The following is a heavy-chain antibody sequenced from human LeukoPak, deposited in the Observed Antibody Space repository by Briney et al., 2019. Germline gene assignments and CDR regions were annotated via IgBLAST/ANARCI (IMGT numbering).Heavy chain of an antibody. CDR3: AGGGEAARSLAY. Sequence: GSLRLSCAASGVTSHYMTWVRQAPGKGLEWVSVIYNGGTTYYADSVKGRFTISRDNSKSTLFVYLQMNSLRTDDTALYYCAGGGEAARSLAYWGQGALVTVSS. V-gene: IGHV3-66*02. CDR1: GVTSHY. J-gene: IGHJ4*02. D-gene: IGHD6-6*01. CDR2: IYNGGTT.